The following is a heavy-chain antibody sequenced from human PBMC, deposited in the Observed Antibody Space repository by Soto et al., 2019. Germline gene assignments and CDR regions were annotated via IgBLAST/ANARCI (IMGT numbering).Heavy chain of an antibody. CDR1: GFLFNTYW. V-gene: IGHV3-74*01. Sequence: EVQLVESGGGLVQPGGSLRLSCAASGFLFNTYWMFWVRQAPRKGLLWVSRIKSDGSSTNYADSVKGRFTISRDNAKNTVYLQMTSLRAEDTAVYYCAIGGGDYNYLDYWGQGILVTVSS. CDR3: AIGGGDYNYLDY. D-gene: IGHD3-9*01. J-gene: IGHJ4*02. CDR2: IKSDGSST.